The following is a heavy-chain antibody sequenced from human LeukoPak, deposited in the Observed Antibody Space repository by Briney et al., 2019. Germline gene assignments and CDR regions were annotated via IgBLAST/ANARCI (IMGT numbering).Heavy chain of an antibody. Sequence: SDTLSLTCTVAGGSMSSYYWSWIRQPPALGLEWIGYVYYSGSTNYNPSLKIRVTISVDRSKNQSSLKLSSVTAADTAVYYCAHSSSWYYFDYWGQGTLVTVSS. CDR3: AHSSSWYYFDY. J-gene: IGHJ4*02. D-gene: IGHD6-13*01. CDR2: VYYSGST. CDR1: GGSMSSYY. V-gene: IGHV4-59*07.